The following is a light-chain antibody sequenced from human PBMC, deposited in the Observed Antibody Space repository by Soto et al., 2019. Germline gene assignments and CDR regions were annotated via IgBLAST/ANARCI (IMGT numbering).Light chain of an antibody. Sequence: QSALTQPASVSGSPGQRITISCTGTSSDVGGYNYVSWYQQHPGKAPKLIIYNVSNRPSGVSNRFSGSKSGNTASLTISGLQAEDEADYYCSSYTSSSTLDVVFGGGTKLTVL. J-gene: IGLJ2*01. CDR2: NVS. CDR3: SSYTSSSTLDVV. CDR1: SSDVGGYNY. V-gene: IGLV2-14*01.